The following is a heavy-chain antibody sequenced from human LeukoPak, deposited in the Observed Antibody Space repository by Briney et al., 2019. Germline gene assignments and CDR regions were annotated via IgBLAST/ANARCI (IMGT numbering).Heavy chain of an antibody. V-gene: IGHV3-11*01. CDR3: ARAGYGRGQGFAYDI. CDR1: GFIFSDYY. Sequence: PGGSLRLSCAASGFIFSDYYMSWIRQAPGKGPEWISYISNSGYTIYYADSVRGRFTISRDNAKNSVYLQMDSLGVDDTAFYYCARAGYGRGQGFAYDIWGQGKKVTVSS. CDR2: ISNSGYTI. D-gene: IGHD5-18*01. J-gene: IGHJ3*02.